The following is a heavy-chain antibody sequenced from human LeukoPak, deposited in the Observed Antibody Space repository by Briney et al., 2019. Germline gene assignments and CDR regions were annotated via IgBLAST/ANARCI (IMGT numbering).Heavy chain of an antibody. CDR1: GGSISSGGYS. D-gene: IGHD2-15*01. Sequence: SETLSLTCAVSGGSISSGGYSWSWIRQPPGKGLEWIGYIYYSGSTYYNSSLKSRVTISVDTSKNQFSLKLSSVTAADTAVYYCARAESGGRHLDCWGQGTLVTVSS. CDR3: ARAESGGRHLDC. CDR2: IYYSGST. J-gene: IGHJ4*02. V-gene: IGHV4-30-4*07.